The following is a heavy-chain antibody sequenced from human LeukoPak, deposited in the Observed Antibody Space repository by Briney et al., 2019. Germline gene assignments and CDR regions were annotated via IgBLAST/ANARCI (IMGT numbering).Heavy chain of an antibody. CDR1: GFTFGDYA. V-gene: IGHV3-49*04. Sequence: GGSLRLSCTASGFTFGDYAMNWVRQAPGKGLEWVGFIRSKAYGGTTEYAASVKGRFTISRDDSKSTAYLQMDGLKTDDTAVYYCTRWMTRSSLDYWGQGTLVTVSS. D-gene: IGHD2-2*01. CDR3: TRWMTRSSLDY. J-gene: IGHJ4*02. CDR2: IRSKAYGGTT.